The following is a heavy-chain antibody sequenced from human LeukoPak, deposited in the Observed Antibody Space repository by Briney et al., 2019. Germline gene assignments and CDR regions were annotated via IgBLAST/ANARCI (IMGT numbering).Heavy chain of an antibody. CDR3: ARRGSSSWADDAFDI. V-gene: IGHV4-59*08. J-gene: IGHJ3*02. Sequence: SETLSLTCTVSGGSISSYYWSWIRQPPGKGLEWIGYIYHSGSTNYNPSLKSRVTISVDTSKNQFSLKLSSVTAADTAVYYCARRGSSSWADDAFDIWGQGTMVTVSS. D-gene: IGHD6-13*01. CDR2: IYHSGST. CDR1: GGSISSYY.